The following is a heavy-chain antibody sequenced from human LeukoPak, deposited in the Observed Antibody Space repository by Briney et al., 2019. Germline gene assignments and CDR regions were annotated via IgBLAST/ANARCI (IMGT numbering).Heavy chain of an antibody. Sequence: PSETLSLTCTVSGGSISSGSYFWSWIRQPAGKGLEWIGRIYTSGSTNYNPSLKSRVTISVDTSKNQFSLKLSSVTAADTAVYYCARSYPIRDGYNYYYYYYMDVWGKGTTVTVSS. CDR1: GGSISSGSYF. CDR3: ARSYPIRDGYNYYYYYYMDV. CDR2: IYTSGST. J-gene: IGHJ6*03. V-gene: IGHV4-61*02. D-gene: IGHD5-24*01.